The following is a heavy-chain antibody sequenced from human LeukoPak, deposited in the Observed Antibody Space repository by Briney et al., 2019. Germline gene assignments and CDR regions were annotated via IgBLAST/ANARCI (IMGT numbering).Heavy chain of an antibody. V-gene: IGHV4-61*02. Sequence: PSETLSLTCTVSGGSISSGSYYRSWIRQPAGKGWEWFVRIYTSEGNNYNPSLKRRVTISVDTSKNQFSLKLSSVTAADTAVYYCASESLSPFYYYGSGVYGALDIGGQGTRVTVSS. CDR3: ASESLSPFYYYGSGVYGALDI. J-gene: IGHJ3*02. CDR2: IYTSEGN. D-gene: IGHD3-10*01. CDR1: GGSISSGSYY.